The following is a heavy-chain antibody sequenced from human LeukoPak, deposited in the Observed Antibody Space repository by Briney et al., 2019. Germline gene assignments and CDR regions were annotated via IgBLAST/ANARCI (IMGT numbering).Heavy chain of an antibody. V-gene: IGHV4-31*03. J-gene: IGHJ6*03. CDR3: ARLGGSGSYYSYYYYYMDV. CDR2: IYYSGST. CDR1: GGSISSGGYY. Sequence: SETLSLTCTVSGGSISSGGYYWSWIRQQPGKGLEWIGYIYYSGSTYYNPSLKSRVTISVDTSKNQFSLKLSSVTAADTAVYYCARLGGSGSYYSYYYYYMDVWGKGTTVTVSS. D-gene: IGHD3-10*01.